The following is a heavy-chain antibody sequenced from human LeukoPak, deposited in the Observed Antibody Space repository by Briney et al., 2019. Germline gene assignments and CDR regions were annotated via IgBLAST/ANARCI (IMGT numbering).Heavy chain of an antibody. CDR2: IGTSGRVI. CDR1: GFTFSDYY. J-gene: IGHJ4*02. Sequence: GGSLRLSCAASGFTFSDYYMSWIRQAPGEGLEWVSYIGTSGRVIYYADSVKGRFTISRDNAKNSLYLQMNSLRAEDTAVYYCARVPRRQQLVPFDYWGQGTLVTVSS. D-gene: IGHD6-13*01. V-gene: IGHV3-11*04. CDR3: ARVPRRQQLVPFDY.